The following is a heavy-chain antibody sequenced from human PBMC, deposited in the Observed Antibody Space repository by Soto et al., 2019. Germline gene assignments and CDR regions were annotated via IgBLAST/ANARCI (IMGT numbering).Heavy chain of an antibody. J-gene: IGHJ6*02. D-gene: IGHD1-20*01. Sequence: SETLSLTCTVSGGSISSYYWSWIRQPPGKGLEWIGYIYYSGSTNYNPSLKSRVTISVDTSKNQFSLKLSSVTAADTAVYYCARDHVVTGSYYGMDVWGQGXTVTVYS. CDR3: ARDHVVTGSYYGMDV. V-gene: IGHV4-59*01. CDR2: IYYSGST. CDR1: GGSISSYY.